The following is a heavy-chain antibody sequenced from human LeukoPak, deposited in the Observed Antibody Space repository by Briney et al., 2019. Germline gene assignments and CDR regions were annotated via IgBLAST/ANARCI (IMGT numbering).Heavy chain of an antibody. D-gene: IGHD3-22*01. Sequence: ASVKVSCKASGYTFTGYYMHWVRQAPGQGLEWMGRINPNSGGTNYAQKFQGRVTMTRDTSISTAYMELSRLRSDDTAVYYCARSRYYYDSSGYYIDYWDQGTLVTVSS. CDR3: ARSRYYYDSSGYYIDY. J-gene: IGHJ4*02. CDR1: GYTFTGYY. V-gene: IGHV1-2*06. CDR2: INPNSGGT.